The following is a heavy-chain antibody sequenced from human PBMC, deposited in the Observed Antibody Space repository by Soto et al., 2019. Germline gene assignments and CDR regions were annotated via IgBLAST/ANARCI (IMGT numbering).Heavy chain of an antibody. CDR1: GDSISRGNYY. CDR2: IFYDGYI. D-gene: IGHD1-7*01. J-gene: IGHJ6*02. V-gene: IGHV4-30-4*01. Sequence: QVQLQESGPGLAKPSQPLSLTCTVSGDSISRGNYYWTWLRQPPGKGLEWIGHIFYDGYIHYSPSLKSRLTISTDTSKNQFSLNLTSVTASDTAVYYCARAHWNSLTGGLDAWGQWTSVTVSS. CDR3: ARAHWNSLTGGLDA.